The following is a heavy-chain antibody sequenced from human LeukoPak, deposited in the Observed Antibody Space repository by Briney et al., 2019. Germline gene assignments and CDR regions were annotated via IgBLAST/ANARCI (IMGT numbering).Heavy chain of an antibody. D-gene: IGHD3-22*01. Sequence: ASVKVSCKASGYTFTSYDINWVRQAPGQGIERMGIINPSDDSTRYAQKFQGRVTMTKDTSTNTVYMDLSSLSSDDTAVYYCARAYYDSSAYHHAVYFDYWGQGTLVTVSS. CDR2: INPSDDST. V-gene: IGHV1-46*01. J-gene: IGHJ4*02. CDR1: GYTFTSYD. CDR3: ARAYYDSSAYHHAVYFDY.